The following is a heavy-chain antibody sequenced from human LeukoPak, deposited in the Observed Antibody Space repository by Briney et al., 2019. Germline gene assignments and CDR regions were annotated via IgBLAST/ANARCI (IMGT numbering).Heavy chain of an antibody. CDR3: ARGHYGMEV. Sequence: GGSLRLSCAASGFTFSDYYMSWIRQAPGKGLEWVSYINIGSTYTSYGDSVKGRFTVSRDDAKNSLFLRMNTLRAEDTALYFCARGHYGMEVWGQGATVTVSS. CDR2: INIGSTYT. V-gene: IGHV3-11*06. J-gene: IGHJ6*02. CDR1: GFTFSDYY.